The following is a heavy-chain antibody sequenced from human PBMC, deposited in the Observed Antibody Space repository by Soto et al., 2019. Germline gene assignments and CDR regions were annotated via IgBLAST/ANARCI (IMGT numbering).Heavy chain of an antibody. J-gene: IGHJ4*02. CDR1: GYSISSGYY. CDR2: IYHSGST. V-gene: IGHV4-38-2*01. CDR3: AAVMTTASFDY. Sequence: SETLSLTCAVSGYSISSGYYWGWIRQPPGKGLEWIGSIYHSGSTYYNPSLKSRVTISVDTSKNQFSLKLSSVTAADTAVYYCAAVMTTASFDYWGQGTLV. D-gene: IGHD4-17*01.